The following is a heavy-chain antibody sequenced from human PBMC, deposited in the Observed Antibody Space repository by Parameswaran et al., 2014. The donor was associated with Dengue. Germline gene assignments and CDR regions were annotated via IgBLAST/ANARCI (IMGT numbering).Heavy chain of an antibody. D-gene: IGHD6-19*01. CDR3: ARIAVAVPPI. Sequence: WIRQSPSRGLEWLGRTYYRSKWSNDYAVSVQSRITINPDTSKNQFSLQLNSVTPDDTAVYYCARIAVAVPPIWGQGTMVTVSS. J-gene: IGHJ3*02. V-gene: IGHV6-1*01. CDR2: TYYRSKWSN.